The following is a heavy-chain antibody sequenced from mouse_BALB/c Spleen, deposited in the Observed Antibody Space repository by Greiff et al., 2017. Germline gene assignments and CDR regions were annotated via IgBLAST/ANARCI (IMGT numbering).Heavy chain of an antibody. V-gene: IGHV5-4*02. J-gene: IGHJ4*01. CDR3: AFSSYAMDY. D-gene: IGHD1-1*01. CDR1: GFTFSDYY. CDR2: ISDGGSYT. Sequence: DVKLVESGGGLVKPGGSLKLSCAASGFTFSDYYMYWVRQTPEKRLEWVATISDGGSYTYYPDSVKGRFTISRDNAKNNLYLQMSSLKSEDTAMYYCAFSSYAMDYWGQGTSVTVSS.